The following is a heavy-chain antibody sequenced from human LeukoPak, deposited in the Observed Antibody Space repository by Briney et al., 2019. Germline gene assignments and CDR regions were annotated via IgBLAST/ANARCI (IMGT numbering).Heavy chain of an antibody. CDR1: AGSISSYY. V-gene: IGHV4-59*08. D-gene: IGHD5-18*01. CDR2: IYYSGST. CDR3: ARGDYGYLGYYDY. Sequence: SETLSLICFVSAGSISSYYWSWIRQPPGKGLEWIGYIYYSGSTNYNPSLKSRVTISVDTSKKQFSLKLSSVTAADTAVYYCARGDYGYLGYYDYWGQGTLVTVSS. J-gene: IGHJ4*02.